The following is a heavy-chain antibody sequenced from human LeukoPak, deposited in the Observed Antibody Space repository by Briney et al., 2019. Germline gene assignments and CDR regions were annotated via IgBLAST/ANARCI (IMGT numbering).Heavy chain of an antibody. CDR2: ITSSSSYI. CDR3: ASEGSSGWYADH. Sequence: ASVKVSCKASGGTFSSYSMNWVRQAPGKGLEWVSSITSSSSYIYYADSVKGRFTISRDNAKNSLYLQMNSLRAEDTAVYYCASEGSSGWYADHWGQGTLVTVSS. CDR1: GGTFSSYS. D-gene: IGHD6-19*01. J-gene: IGHJ4*02. V-gene: IGHV3-21*01.